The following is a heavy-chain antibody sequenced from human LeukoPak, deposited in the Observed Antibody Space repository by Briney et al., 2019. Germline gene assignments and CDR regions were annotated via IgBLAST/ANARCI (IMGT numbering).Heavy chain of an antibody. D-gene: IGHD3-3*01. CDR2: INHSGST. V-gene: IGHV4-34*01. Sequence: SETLSLTCAVYSGSFSDYYWSWIRQPPGKGLERIGEINHSGSTNYNPSLKSPVTISVDTSKNQFSLKLSSVTAADTAVYYCARGSIMIFGVIRNNYYYGMDVWGQGTTVTVSS. CDR3: ARGSIMIFGVIRNNYYYGMDV. J-gene: IGHJ6*02. CDR1: SGSFSDYY.